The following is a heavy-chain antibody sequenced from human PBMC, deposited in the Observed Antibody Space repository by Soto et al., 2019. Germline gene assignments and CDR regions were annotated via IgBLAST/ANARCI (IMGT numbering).Heavy chain of an antibody. D-gene: IGHD2-15*01. J-gene: IGHJ4*02. Sequence: SVKVSCKASGGTFSSYAISWVRQAPGQRLEWMGGIIPIFGTANYAQKFQGRVTITADESTSTAYMELSSLRSEDTAVYYCATGYCSGGSCYLEPYYFDYWGQGTLVTVSS. CDR2: IIPIFGTA. CDR3: ATGYCSGGSCYLEPYYFDY. CDR1: GGTFSSYA. V-gene: IGHV1-69*13.